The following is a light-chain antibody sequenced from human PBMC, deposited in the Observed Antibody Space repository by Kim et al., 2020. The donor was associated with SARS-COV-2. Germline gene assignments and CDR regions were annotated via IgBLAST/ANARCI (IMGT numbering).Light chain of an antibody. CDR1: QSVSSSY. Sequence: ELVLTQSPGTLSLSPAERATLSCRASQSVSSSYLAWYQQKPGQAPRLLIYGASSRATGIPDRFSGSGSGTDFTLTISRLEPEDFAVYYCQQYGSTPYTFGQGTKLEI. J-gene: IGKJ2*01. CDR2: GAS. CDR3: QQYGSTPYT. V-gene: IGKV3-20*01.